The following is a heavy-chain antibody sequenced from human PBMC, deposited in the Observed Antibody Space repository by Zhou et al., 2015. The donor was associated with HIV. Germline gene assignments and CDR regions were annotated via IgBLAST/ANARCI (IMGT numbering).Heavy chain of an antibody. CDR3: ARGYCTNGVCLGAFDI. CDR1: GYTFTTYA. Sequence: QVQLVQSGAEEKKPGASVKVSCKASGYTFTTYAMHWVRQAPGQRLEWMGWINAGNGNTKYSQKFQGRVTITRDTSASTAYMELSSLRSEDTAVYYCARGYCTNGVCLGAFDIWGQGTMVTVSS. CDR2: INAGNGNT. D-gene: IGHD2-8*01. J-gene: IGHJ3*02. V-gene: IGHV1-3*05.